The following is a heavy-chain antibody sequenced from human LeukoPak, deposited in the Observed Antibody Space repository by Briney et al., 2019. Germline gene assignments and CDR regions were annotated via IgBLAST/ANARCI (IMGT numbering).Heavy chain of an antibody. J-gene: IGHJ4*02. V-gene: IGHV4-59*01. Sequence: SETLSLTCTLSGGSISTYYWSWLRQPRGKGLEWIGYIYHSGSTNYNPSLKSRVTISVDTSKNQFSLKLSSVTAADTAVYYCARGGGYASPIGYWGPGALVTVAS. CDR3: ARGGGYASPIGY. CDR1: GGSISTYY. CDR2: IYHSGST. D-gene: IGHD5-12*01.